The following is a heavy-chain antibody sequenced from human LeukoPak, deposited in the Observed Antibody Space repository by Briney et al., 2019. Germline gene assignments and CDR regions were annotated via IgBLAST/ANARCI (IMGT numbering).Heavy chain of an antibody. CDR3: TVYDDYRFDP. V-gene: IGHV3-73*01. J-gene: IGHJ5*02. D-gene: IGHD4-17*01. Sequence: GGSLRLSCAASGFTFSSYGMHWVRQASGKGLEWVGRIRSKANSYATAYAASVKGRFTISRDDSKNTAYLQMNSLKTEDTAVYYCTVYDDYRFDPWGQGTLVTVSS. CDR2: IRSKANSYAT. CDR1: GFTFSSYG.